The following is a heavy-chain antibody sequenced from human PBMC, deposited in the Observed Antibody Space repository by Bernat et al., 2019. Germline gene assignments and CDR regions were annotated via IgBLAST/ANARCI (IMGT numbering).Heavy chain of an antibody. D-gene: IGHD6-25*01. J-gene: IGHJ2*01. CDR1: GFTFSSYS. CDR3: AGRGVDWYFDL. CDR2: ISSSSSYI. Sequence: EVQLVESGGGLVKPGGSLRLSCAASGFTFSSYSMNWVRQAPGKGLEWVSSISSSSSYIYYADSVKGRFTISRDNAKNSLYLQMNSLRAEDTAVYYCAGRGVDWYFDLWGRGTLVPVSS. V-gene: IGHV3-21*01.